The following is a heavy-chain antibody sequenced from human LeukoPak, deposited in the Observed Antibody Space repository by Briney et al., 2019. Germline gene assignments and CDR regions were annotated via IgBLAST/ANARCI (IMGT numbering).Heavy chain of an antibody. V-gene: IGHV3-66*01. CDR3: ARVSSWYFDY. CDR2: IYSGGST. Sequence: GGSLRLSCAASGFTVGSNYMSWVRQAPGKGLEWVSVIYSGGSTYYADSVKGRFTISRDNSKNTLYLQMNSLRAEDTAVYYCARVSSWYFDYWGQGTLVTVSS. CDR1: GFTVGSNY. J-gene: IGHJ4*02. D-gene: IGHD6-13*01.